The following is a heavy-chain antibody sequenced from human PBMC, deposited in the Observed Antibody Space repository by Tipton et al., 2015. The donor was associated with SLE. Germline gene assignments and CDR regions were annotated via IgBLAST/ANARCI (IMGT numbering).Heavy chain of an antibody. J-gene: IGHJ4*02. Sequence: TLSLTCAVSGGSFTMYYWSWIRQSPGKGLEWIGEINHSGSTNYNPSLKARVTLSADTSKNQFSLKLRSVTAADTAVYYCAGDVADSDSTGIPGDFWGQGTLVTVSS. CDR3: AGDVADSDSTGIPGDF. D-gene: IGHD2-8*02. CDR2: INHSGST. CDR1: GGSFTMYY. V-gene: IGHV4-34*01.